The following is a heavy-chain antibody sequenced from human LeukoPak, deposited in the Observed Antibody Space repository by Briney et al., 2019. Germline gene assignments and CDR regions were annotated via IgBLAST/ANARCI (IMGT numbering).Heavy chain of an antibody. CDR3: ARDGGGYSYGDYFDY. CDR2: ISGSGGST. J-gene: IGHJ4*02. V-gene: IGHV3-23*01. CDR1: GFTFSSYA. Sequence: GGSLRLSCAASGFTFSSYAMSWVRQAPGKGLEWVSAISGSGGSTYYADSVKGRFTISRDNSKNTLYLQMNSLRAEDTAVYYCARDGGGYSYGDYFDYWGQGTLVTVSS. D-gene: IGHD5-18*01.